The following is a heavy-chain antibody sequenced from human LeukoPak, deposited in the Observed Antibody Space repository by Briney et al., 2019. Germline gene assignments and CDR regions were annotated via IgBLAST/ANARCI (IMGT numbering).Heavy chain of an antibody. CDR2: IIPIFGTA. J-gene: IGHJ4*02. CDR1: GGTFSSYA. D-gene: IGHD4-17*01. CDR3: ARDILALEGDYLFDY. Sequence: SVKVSCKASGGTFSSYAISWVRQAPGQGLEWMGRIIPIFGTANYAQKFQGRVTITTDESTSTAYMELGSLRSEDTAVYYCARDILALEGDYLFDYWGQGTLVTVSS. V-gene: IGHV1-69*05.